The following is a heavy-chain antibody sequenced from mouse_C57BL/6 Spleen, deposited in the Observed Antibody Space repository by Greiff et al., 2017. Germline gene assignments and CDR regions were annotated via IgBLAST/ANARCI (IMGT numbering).Heavy chain of an antibody. CDR2: IDPETGGT. Sequence: QVHVKQSGAELVRPGASVTLSCKASGYTFTDYEMHWVKQTPVHGLEWIGAIDPETGGTAYNQKFKGKAILTADKSSSTAYMELRSLTSEDSAVYYCTGWLPRDYWGQGTTLTVSS. J-gene: IGHJ2*01. CDR1: GYTFTDYE. V-gene: IGHV1-15*01. CDR3: TGWLPRDY. D-gene: IGHD2-2*01.